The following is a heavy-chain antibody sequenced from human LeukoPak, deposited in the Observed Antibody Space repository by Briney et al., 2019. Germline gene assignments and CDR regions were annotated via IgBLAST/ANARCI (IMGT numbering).Heavy chain of an antibody. Sequence: SETLSLTCTVPGGSISSGGYYWSWIRQHPGKGLGWIGYIYYSGSTYYNPSLKSRVTISVDTSKNQFSLKLSSVTAADTAVYYCGAAAGTWYFDLWGRGTLVTVSS. CDR2: IYYSGST. J-gene: IGHJ2*01. D-gene: IGHD6-13*01. CDR3: GAAAGTWYFDL. CDR1: GGSISSGGYY. V-gene: IGHV4-31*03.